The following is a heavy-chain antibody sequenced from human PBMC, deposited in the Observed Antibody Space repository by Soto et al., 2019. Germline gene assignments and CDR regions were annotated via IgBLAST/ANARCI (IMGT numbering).Heavy chain of an antibody. CDR3: AKDRLQLSYYYYGMDV. CDR1: GFTFGSYA. CDR2: IPYDGSNK. V-gene: IGHV3-30*18. D-gene: IGHD6-13*01. Sequence: ESGGGAVQPGRSLRLSCAASGFTFGSYAMHWVRQAPGKGLEWVAVIPYDGSNKYYADSVKGRFTISRDNSKNTLYLQMNSLRVEDTAVYYCAKDRLQLSYYYYGMDVWGQGTTVTVSS. J-gene: IGHJ6*02.